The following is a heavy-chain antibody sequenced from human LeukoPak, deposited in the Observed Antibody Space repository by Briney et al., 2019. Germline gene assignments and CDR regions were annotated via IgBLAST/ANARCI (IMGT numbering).Heavy chain of an antibody. V-gene: IGHV1-18*01. Sequence: GASVKVSCKASGYTFTSYGISWVRQAPGQGLEWMGWISAYNGNTNYAQKLQGRVTMTTDTSTSTAYMELRSLRSDDTAVYYCARLDYYDSSGPGGPFDYWGRGTLVTVSS. D-gene: IGHD3-22*01. J-gene: IGHJ4*02. CDR3: ARLDYYDSSGPGGPFDY. CDR1: GYTFTSYG. CDR2: ISAYNGNT.